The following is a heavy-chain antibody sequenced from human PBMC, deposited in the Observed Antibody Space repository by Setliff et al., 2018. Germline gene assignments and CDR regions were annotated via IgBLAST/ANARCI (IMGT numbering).Heavy chain of an antibody. CDR2: IIPIPGIA. V-gene: IGHV1-69*10. CDR3: ARDRAARPPNSYYYYMDV. Sequence: SVKVSCKASGGTLSSYAISWVRQAPGQRLEWMGGIIPIPGIANYAQKFQGRVTITTDESTSTAYMELSSLRSEDTAVYYCARDRAARPPNSYYYYMDVWGKGTTVTVSS. CDR1: GGTLSSYA. D-gene: IGHD6-6*01. J-gene: IGHJ6*03.